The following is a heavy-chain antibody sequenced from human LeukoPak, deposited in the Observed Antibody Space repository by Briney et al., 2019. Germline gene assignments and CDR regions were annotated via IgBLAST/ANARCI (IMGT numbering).Heavy chain of an antibody. CDR3: ANYGDYQYFDY. Sequence: GRSLRLSCAASGFTFINYGMHWVRQAPGKGMEWVAVISYDGTNKYYADSVKGRFTISRDNSKNTLYLQMNSLKTDDTAVYYCANYGDYQYFDYWGQGTPVTVSS. D-gene: IGHD4-17*01. CDR2: ISYDGTNK. V-gene: IGHV3-30*18. CDR1: GFTFINYG. J-gene: IGHJ4*02.